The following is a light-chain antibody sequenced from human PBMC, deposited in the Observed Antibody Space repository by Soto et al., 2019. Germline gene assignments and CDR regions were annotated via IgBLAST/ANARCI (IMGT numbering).Light chain of an antibody. CDR2: GAS. CDR3: QQYNNWPRT. J-gene: IGKJ1*01. Sequence: LLMTQSRATLSVSPGESSTLSCRASQSVSSNLAWYQQKPGQAPRLLIYGASTRATGIPARFSGSGSGTEFTLTISSLQSEDFAVYYCQQYNNWPRTFGQGTKVDIK. V-gene: IGKV3D-15*01. CDR1: QSVSSN.